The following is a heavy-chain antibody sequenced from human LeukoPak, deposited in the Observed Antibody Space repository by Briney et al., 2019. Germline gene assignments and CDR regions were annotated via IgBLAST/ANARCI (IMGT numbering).Heavy chain of an antibody. V-gene: IGHV3-30*02. J-gene: IGHJ4*02. CDR3: ARDQFLDS. CDR2: IRYDGSNK. CDR1: GFTFSSYG. Sequence: GGSLRLSCAASGFTFSSYGMHWVRQAPGKGLEWVAFIRYDGSNKYYADSVKGRFTISRDNAKNSLDLQMDSLRPEDTAVYYCARDQFLDSWGQGTLVTVSS.